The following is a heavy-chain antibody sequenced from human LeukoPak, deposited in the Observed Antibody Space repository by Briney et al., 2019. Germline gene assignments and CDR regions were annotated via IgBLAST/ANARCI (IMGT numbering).Heavy chain of an antibody. J-gene: IGHJ4*02. D-gene: IGHD3-16*01. CDR1: GFSFSSYA. V-gene: IGHV3-23*01. Sequence: GGSLRLSCAASGFSFSSYAMTWARQAPVKGLEWVSAISGDGTRTYYADSVKGRFTISRGNSKNTLYLEMSSLRVEDTAIYYCAKWPEGAMDYFDYWGQGTLVTVSS. CDR2: ISGDGTRT. CDR3: AKWPEGAMDYFDY.